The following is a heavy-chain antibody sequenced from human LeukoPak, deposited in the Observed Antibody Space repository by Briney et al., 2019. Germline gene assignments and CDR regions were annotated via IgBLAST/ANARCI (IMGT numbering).Heavy chain of an antibody. CDR3: AKDNRRHYTSGPNPDSLH. CDR2: ISWNSGTI. Sequence: GGSLRLSCAGSGFIFNNYAMYWVRQPPGKGLEWVSGISWNSGTIDYADSVRGRFTISRDNAKNSLYLQMDSLRVEDTAFYYCAKDNRRHYTSGPNPDSLHWGQGALVTVSS. V-gene: IGHV3-9*01. J-gene: IGHJ4*02. D-gene: IGHD6-19*01. CDR1: GFIFNNYA.